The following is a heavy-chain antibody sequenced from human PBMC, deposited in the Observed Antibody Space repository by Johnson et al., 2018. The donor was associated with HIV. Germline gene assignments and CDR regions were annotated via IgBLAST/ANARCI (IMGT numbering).Heavy chain of an antibody. CDR2: ISSDGSST. CDR1: GFTFSTYW. CDR3: AREGPSERAGFDI. Sequence: VQLVESGGGLVQPGGSLRLSCAASGFTFSTYWMHWVRQTPGKGLVWVSRISSDGSSTTYAVSVRGRFTISRDNAKNTLYLEMKSPRAEDTAVYYCAREGPSERAGFDIWGQGTMVTVSS. V-gene: IGHV3-74*01. J-gene: IGHJ3*02.